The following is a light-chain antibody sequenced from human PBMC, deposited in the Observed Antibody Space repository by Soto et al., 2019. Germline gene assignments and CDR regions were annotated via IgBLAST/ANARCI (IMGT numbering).Light chain of an antibody. CDR2: DAS. CDR1: QSVSSSY. V-gene: IGKV3-20*01. J-gene: IGKJ5*01. CDR3: QQYDSSPIT. Sequence: EIVLTQSPGTLSLSPGERAALSCRASQSVSSSYLAWYQQKPGQAPSLLIYDASRRATGIPDRCSGSGSGTDFTLTISRLEPEDFAVYYCQQYDSSPITFGQGTRLEIK.